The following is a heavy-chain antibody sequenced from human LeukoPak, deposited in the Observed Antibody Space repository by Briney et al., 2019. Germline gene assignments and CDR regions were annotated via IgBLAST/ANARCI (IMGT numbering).Heavy chain of an antibody. D-gene: IGHD5-12*01. V-gene: IGHV3-23*01. Sequence: QAGGSLRLSCAVSGFTFSSYAMSWVRQAPGKGLEWVPGISGSGGTTYYADSVQGRFTISRDNSKKTLFLQMSSLRAEDTAVYYCAKGDVVTAIFPLDYWGQGTLVIVSS. J-gene: IGHJ4*02. CDR3: AKGDVVTAIFPLDY. CDR2: ISGSGGTT. CDR1: GFTFSSYA.